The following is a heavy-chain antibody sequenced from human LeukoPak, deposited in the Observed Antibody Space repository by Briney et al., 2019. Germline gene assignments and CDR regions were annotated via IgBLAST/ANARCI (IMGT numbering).Heavy chain of an antibody. CDR1: GYSISSGYY. CDR2: IYHSGST. Sequence: SETLSLTCAVSGYSISSGYYWGWIRQPPGKGLEWIGSIYHSGSTYYNPSLKSRITISVDTSKNQFSLNLSSVTAADTAVYYRARMRWYYDFWSGYVDGFDIRGQGTMVTVSS. D-gene: IGHD3-3*01. CDR3: ARMRWYYDFWSGYVDGFDI. J-gene: IGHJ3*02. V-gene: IGHV4-38-2*01.